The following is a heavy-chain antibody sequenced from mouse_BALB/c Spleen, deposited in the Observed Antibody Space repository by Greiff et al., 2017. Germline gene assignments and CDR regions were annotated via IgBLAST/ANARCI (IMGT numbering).Heavy chain of an antibody. CDR1: GYTFTSYY. J-gene: IGHJ3*01. Sequence: QVQLKQPGAELVKPGASVKLSCKASGYTFTSYYMYWVKQRPGQGLEWIGGINPSNGGTNFNEKFKSKATLTVDKSSSTAYMQLSSLTSEDSAVYYCTRNYGRGVAWFAYWGQGTLVTVSA. CDR2: INPSNGGT. V-gene: IGHV1S81*02. D-gene: IGHD1-1*01. CDR3: TRNYGRGVAWFAY.